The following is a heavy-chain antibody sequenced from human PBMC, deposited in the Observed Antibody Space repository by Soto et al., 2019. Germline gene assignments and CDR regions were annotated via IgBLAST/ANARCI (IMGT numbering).Heavy chain of an antibody. J-gene: IGHJ4*02. V-gene: IGHV3-72*01. CDR3: TGVRLCSRRPSDY. CDR2: ITNKADNYTT. D-gene: IGHD6-13*01. CDR1: GFTFSDHY. Sequence: EVQLVESGGGLVQPEGSLRLSCAASGFTFSDHYMDWVRQAPGKGLEWVGRITNKADNYTTEDAAPVKGRFIISRDDSKNSVFLQMNRLKADAAAVYYGTGVRLCSRRPSDYWGQGILVTVSS.